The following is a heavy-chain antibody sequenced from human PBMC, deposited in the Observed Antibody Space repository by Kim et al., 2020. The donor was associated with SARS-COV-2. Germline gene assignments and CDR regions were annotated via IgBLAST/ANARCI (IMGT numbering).Heavy chain of an antibody. V-gene: IGHV3-53*01. CDR1: GFTVSSNY. J-gene: IGHJ6*02. CDR2: IYSGGST. D-gene: IGHD1-1*01. Sequence: GGSLGLSCAASGFTVSSNYMSWVRQAPGKGLEWVSGIYSGGSTNYADSVKGRFTISRDNSKNTLYFQMSSLRAEDTAVYYCAREGYRESYGMDVWGQGTTVTVSS. CDR3: AREGYRESYGMDV.